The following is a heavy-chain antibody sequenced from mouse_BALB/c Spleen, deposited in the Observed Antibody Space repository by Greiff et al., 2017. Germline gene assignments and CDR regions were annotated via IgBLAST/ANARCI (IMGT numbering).Heavy chain of an antibody. D-gene: IGHD1-1*01. Sequence: EVKLVESGGDLVKPGGSLKLSCAASGFTFSSYGMSWVRQTPDKRLEWVATISSGGSYTYYPDSVKGRFTISRDNAKNTLYLQMSSLKSEDTAMYYCARVGSTVVEAMDYWGQGTSVTVSS. CDR2: ISSGGSYT. CDR3: ARVGSTVVEAMDY. CDR1: GFTFSSYG. V-gene: IGHV5-6*01. J-gene: IGHJ4*01.